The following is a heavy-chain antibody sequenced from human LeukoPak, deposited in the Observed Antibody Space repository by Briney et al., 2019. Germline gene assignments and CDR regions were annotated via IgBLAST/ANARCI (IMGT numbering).Heavy chain of an antibody. CDR1: GGTFSSYA. CDR2: IIPIFGTA. CDR3: ARHAYYDILTGYYWSSSFDS. V-gene: IGHV1-69*05. D-gene: IGHD3-9*01. Sequence: SVKVSCKDSGGTFSSYAISWVRQAPGQGLEWMGGIIPIFGTANYAQKFQGRVTITTDESTSTAYMELSSLRSEDTAVSDCARHAYYDILTGYYWSSSFDSWGQGTLVTVSS. J-gene: IGHJ4*02.